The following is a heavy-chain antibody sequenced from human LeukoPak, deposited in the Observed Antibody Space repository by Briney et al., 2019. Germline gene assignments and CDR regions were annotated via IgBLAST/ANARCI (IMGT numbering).Heavy chain of an antibody. D-gene: IGHD3-10*01. CDR3: ARLLWFGEQRHYMDV. CDR1: GGSFSGYY. Sequence: SETLSLTCAVYGGSFSGYYWSWIRQPPGKGLEWIGEINHSGSTNYNPSLKSRVTISVDTSKNQFSLKLSSVTAADTAVYYCARLLWFGEQRHYMDVWGKGTTVTISS. J-gene: IGHJ6*03. V-gene: IGHV4-34*01. CDR2: INHSGST.